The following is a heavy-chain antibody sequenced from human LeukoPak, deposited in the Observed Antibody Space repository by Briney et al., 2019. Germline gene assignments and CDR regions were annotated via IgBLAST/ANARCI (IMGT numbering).Heavy chain of an antibody. J-gene: IGHJ4*02. V-gene: IGHV4-59*01. D-gene: IGHD3-10*01. CDR2: IYYSGST. CDR1: GGSISSYY. CDR3: ARARGRMVRGVIATYYFDY. Sequence: SETLSLTCTVSGGSISSYYWSWIRQPPGKGLEWIGYIYYSGSTNYNPSLKSRVTISVDTSENQFSLKLSSVTAADTAVYYCARARGRMVRGVIATYYFDYWGQGTLVTVSS.